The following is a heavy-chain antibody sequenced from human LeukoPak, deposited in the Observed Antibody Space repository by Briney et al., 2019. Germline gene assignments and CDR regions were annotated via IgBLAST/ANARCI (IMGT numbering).Heavy chain of an antibody. CDR2: ISGNNDNR. J-gene: IGHJ4*02. CDR1: GYSFSSYG. CDR3: AGDRLPPSFDY. Sequence: ASVKVSCKASGYSFSSYGISWVRQAPGQGLQWMGWISGNNDNRKNAENFQGRVTMTTDTSTSTAYMELRSLTSDDTAVYYCAGDRLPPSFDYWGQGTLVTVSS. V-gene: IGHV1-18*01.